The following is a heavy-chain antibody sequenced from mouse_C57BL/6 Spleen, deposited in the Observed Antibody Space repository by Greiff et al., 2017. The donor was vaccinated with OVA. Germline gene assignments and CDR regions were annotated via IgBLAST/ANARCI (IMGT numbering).Heavy chain of an antibody. J-gene: IGHJ3*01. V-gene: IGHV1-82*01. CDR3: ARGCDGSSFFAY. Sequence: VQLQQSGPELVKPGASVKISCKASGYAFSSSWMNWVKQRPGQGLEWIGRIYPGDGDTNYNGKFKGKATLTADKSSSTAYMQLSSLTSEDSAVYFCARGCDGSSFFAYWGQGTLVTVSA. CDR1: GYAFSSSW. D-gene: IGHD1-1*01. CDR2: IYPGDGDT.